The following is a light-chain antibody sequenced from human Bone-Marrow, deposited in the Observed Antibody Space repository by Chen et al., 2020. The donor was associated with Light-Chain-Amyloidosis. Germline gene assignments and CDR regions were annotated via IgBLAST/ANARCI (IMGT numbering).Light chain of an antibody. CDR3: QSYDSSLSGSHVV. CDR2: GNS. J-gene: IGLJ2*01. CDR1: SSNIGAGYD. V-gene: IGLV1-40*01. Sequence: QSVLTHPPSAPGAPRQRVTISCTGSSSNIGAGYDVHWYQKLPGTAPKLLIYGNSNRPSGVPDRFSGSKSGTSASLAITGLQAEDEADYYCQSYDSSLSGSHVVFGGGTKLTVL.